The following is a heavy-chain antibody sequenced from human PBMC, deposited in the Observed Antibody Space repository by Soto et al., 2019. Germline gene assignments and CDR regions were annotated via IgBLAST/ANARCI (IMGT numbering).Heavy chain of an antibody. CDR2: INHSGST. D-gene: IGHD3-16*02. Sequence: QVQLQQWGAGLLKPSETLSLTCAVYGGSFSGYYWSWIRQPPGKGLEWIGEINHSGSTNSNPSLKSRVTRSVDTSKNQFALKLSSVTAADTAVYYCARPRRGYDYVWGSYHPDAFDIWGQGTMVTVSS. V-gene: IGHV4-34*01. CDR1: GGSFSGYY. J-gene: IGHJ3*02. CDR3: ARPRRGYDYVWGSYHPDAFDI.